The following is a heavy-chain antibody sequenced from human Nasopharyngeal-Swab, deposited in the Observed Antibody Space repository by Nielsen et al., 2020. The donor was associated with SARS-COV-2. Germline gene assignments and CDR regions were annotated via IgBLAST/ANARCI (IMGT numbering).Heavy chain of an antibody. CDR3: AKDWGLWLQAYYFDY. CDR2: ISYDGSNK. D-gene: IGHD5-18*01. Sequence: GESLKISCAASGFTFNNYGMHWVRQAPGKGLEWVAVISYDGSNKYYADSVKGRFTISRDNSKNTLYLQMNSLRAEDTAVYYCAKDWGLWLQAYYFDYWGQGTLVTVSS. CDR1: GFTFNNYG. J-gene: IGHJ4*02. V-gene: IGHV3-30*12.